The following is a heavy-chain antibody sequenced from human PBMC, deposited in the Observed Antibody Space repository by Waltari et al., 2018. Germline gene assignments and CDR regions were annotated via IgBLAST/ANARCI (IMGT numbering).Heavy chain of an antibody. CDR3: ARDPVSQAAAGDYYYYGMDV. J-gene: IGHJ6*02. V-gene: IGHV1-69*06. CDR1: GGTFSSYA. D-gene: IGHD6-13*01. CDR2: IIPIFGTA. Sequence: QVQLVQSGAEVKKPGSSVKVSCKASGGTFSSYAISWVRQAPGQGLGWMGGIIPIFGTANYAQKFQGRVTMTEDTSTDTAYMELSSLRAEDTAVYYCARDPVSQAAAGDYYYYGMDVWGQGTTVTVSS.